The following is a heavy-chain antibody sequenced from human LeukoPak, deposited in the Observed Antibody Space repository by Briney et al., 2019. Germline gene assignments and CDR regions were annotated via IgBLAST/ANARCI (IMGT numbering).Heavy chain of an antibody. Sequence: GGSLRLSCAASGFTFSSYSMNWVRQAPGKGLEWVSSISSSSSYIYYADSVKGRFTISRDNAKNSLYLQMNSLSAEDTAVYYCARIFYYDSSGLNFDYWGQGTLVTVSS. CDR2: ISSSSSYI. CDR1: GFTFSSYS. V-gene: IGHV3-21*01. J-gene: IGHJ4*02. D-gene: IGHD3-22*01. CDR3: ARIFYYDSSGLNFDY.